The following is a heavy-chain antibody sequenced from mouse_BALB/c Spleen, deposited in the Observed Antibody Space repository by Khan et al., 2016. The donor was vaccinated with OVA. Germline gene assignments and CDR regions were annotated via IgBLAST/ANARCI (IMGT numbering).Heavy chain of an antibody. CDR3: ARIKKIVATYFDY. D-gene: IGHD1-1*01. CDR2: TNPTNGRT. CDR1: GYTFTSYW. Sequence: VQLQQSGAELVKAGASVKMSCKASGYTFTSYWMHWVKQRLGQGLEWFAETNPTNGRTYYNEKFKSKATLTVDKSSSTAYMLLSGPTFEDSAVYYCARIKKIVATYFDYWGQGTTLTGPS. J-gene: IGHJ2*01. V-gene: IGHV1S81*02.